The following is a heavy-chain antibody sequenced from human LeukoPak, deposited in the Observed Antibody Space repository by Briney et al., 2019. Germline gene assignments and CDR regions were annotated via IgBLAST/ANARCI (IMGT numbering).Heavy chain of an antibody. J-gene: IGHJ4*02. CDR2: IRSKAYGGTT. V-gene: IGHV3-49*03. D-gene: IGHD5-18*01. CDR3: SRVMRGYSYGYYFDY. CDR1: GFTFGDYA. Sequence: PGGSLRLSCTASGFTFGDYAMSWFRQAPGKGLEWAGFIRSKAYGGTTEYAASVKGKFTISRDDSKSIAYLQMNSLKTEDTAVYYCSRVMRGYSYGYYFDYWGQGTLVTVSS.